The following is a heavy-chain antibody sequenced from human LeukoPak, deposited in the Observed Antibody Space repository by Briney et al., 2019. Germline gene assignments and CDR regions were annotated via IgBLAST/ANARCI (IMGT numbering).Heavy chain of an antibody. CDR3: ASNTYGDYVSFDY. CDR2: MSSSGNVK. Sequence: GGSLRLSSEASGFTFSDYEMNWVRQPPGKGLEWVSYMSSSGNVKYYADSVKGRFTISRDNAKNSLYLQMNSLRAEDTAVYYCASNTYGDYVSFDYWGQGTLVIVSS. CDR1: GFTFSDYE. V-gene: IGHV3-48*03. J-gene: IGHJ4*02. D-gene: IGHD4-17*01.